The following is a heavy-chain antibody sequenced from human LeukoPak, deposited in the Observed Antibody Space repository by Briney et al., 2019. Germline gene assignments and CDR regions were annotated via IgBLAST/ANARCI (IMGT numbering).Heavy chain of an antibody. V-gene: IGHV4-39*07. CDR2: IYYSGST. CDR3: ARRRYSSTWYEFDP. J-gene: IGHJ5*02. D-gene: IGHD6-13*01. Sequence: SETLSPTCTVSGGSISSSSYYWGWIRQPPGKGLEWIGSIYYSGSTYYNPSLKSRVTISVDTSENQFSLKLTSVTAADTAVYYCARRRYSSTWYEFDPWGQGTLVTVSS. CDR1: GGSISSSSYY.